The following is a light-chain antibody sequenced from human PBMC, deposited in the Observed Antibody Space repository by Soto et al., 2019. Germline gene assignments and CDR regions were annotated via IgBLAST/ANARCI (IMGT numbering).Light chain of an antibody. V-gene: IGLV1-51*01. Sequence: QSVLTQPPSVSAAPGQKVTISCSGSSSNIGNNFVSWYQQLPGTAPKLVIYDNNKRPSGIPDRLSGSKSGTSATLGITGLQTGDEADYYCGSWDSSLSGVVFGGVTKVTVL. CDR3: GSWDSSLSGVV. CDR1: SSNIGNNF. J-gene: IGLJ2*01. CDR2: DNN.